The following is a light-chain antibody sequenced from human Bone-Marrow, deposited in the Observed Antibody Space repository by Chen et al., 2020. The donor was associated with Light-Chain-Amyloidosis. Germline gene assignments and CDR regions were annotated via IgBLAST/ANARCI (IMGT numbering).Light chain of an antibody. CDR3: CSYADSVVSNYV. J-gene: IGLJ1*01. CDR1: PSDVGHYDL. Sequence: QSALPQPPSVSGSPGRPFTIPCTETPSDVGHYDLVSWYQQHPGKAPKLLIYEDTKRPSGISNRCSGSTSGNTASLTISGLQAEDEADYYCCSYADSVVSNYVFGTGTKVIVL. V-gene: IGLV2-23*01. CDR2: EDT.